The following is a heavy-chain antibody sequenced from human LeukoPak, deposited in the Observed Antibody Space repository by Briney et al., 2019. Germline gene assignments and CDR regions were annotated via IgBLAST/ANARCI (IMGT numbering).Heavy chain of an antibody. CDR3: ARDSPGRQQLVHRGGDAFDI. CDR1: GFTFNNYA. V-gene: IGHV3-23*01. J-gene: IGHJ3*02. Sequence: PGGSLRLSCAASGFTFNNYAMTWVRQAPGKGLEWVSAISGGGSTYYADSVKGRFTISRDNSKNTLYLQMNSLRAEDTAVYYCARDSPGRQQLVHRGGDAFDIWGQGTMVTVSS. D-gene: IGHD6-13*01. CDR2: ISGGGST.